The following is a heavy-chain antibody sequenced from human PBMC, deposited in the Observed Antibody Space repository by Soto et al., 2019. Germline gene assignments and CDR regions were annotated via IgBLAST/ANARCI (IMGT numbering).Heavy chain of an antibody. J-gene: IGHJ4*02. CDR1: GGSISSDNW. CDR2: IYHSGST. V-gene: IGHV4-4*02. CDR3: ARGVLIAAAGGFDY. D-gene: IGHD6-13*01. Sequence: SETLSLTCAVSGGSISSDNWWSWVRQPPGKGLEWIGQIYHSGSTIYNPSLKSRVTISVDKSKNQFSLKVNSVTAADTAVYYCARGVLIAAAGGFDYWGPGTLVTVSS.